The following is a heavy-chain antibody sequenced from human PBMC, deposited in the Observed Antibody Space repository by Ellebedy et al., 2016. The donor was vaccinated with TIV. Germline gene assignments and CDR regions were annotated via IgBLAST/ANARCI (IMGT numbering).Heavy chain of an antibody. D-gene: IGHD1-26*01. CDR2: IYHGGST. CDR3: ARGTWELLAY. V-gene: IGHV4-61*05. CDR1: GGSISSIMYY. J-gene: IGHJ4*02. Sequence: SETLSLTCTVSGGSISSIMYYWGWIRQPPGKGLEWIGYIYHGGSTNYNPSIKIRVTISLDTSKNQFSLKLSSVTAADTAVYYCARGTWELLAYWGQGTLVTVSS.